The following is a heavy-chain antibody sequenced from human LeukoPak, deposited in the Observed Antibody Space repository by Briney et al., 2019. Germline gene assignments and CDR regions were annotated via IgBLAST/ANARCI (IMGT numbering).Heavy chain of an antibody. CDR2: IRYDGTNE. Sequence: GGSLRLSCGASGFSFSYYGMHRVRQAPGKGLDWVAFIRYDGTNEYYADSVKGRFTISRDNSEKMLYLQMNSLRAEDTALYYCAKGLHSSSWNDAFDIWGQGTMVTVSS. CDR1: GFSFSYYG. CDR3: AKGLHSSSWNDAFDI. D-gene: IGHD6-13*01. J-gene: IGHJ3*02. V-gene: IGHV3-30*02.